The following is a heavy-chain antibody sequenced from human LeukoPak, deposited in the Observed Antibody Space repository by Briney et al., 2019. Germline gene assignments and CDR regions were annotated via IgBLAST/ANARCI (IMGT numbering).Heavy chain of an antibody. Sequence: GGSLRLSCSASGFTFSSYAMHWVRQAPGKGLEYVSAISSNGGSTHYADSVKGRFTISRDNSKNPLYLQMSSLRAEDTAVYYCVGTAMVKGFFDYWGQGTLVTVSS. J-gene: IGHJ4*02. V-gene: IGHV3-64D*06. D-gene: IGHD5-18*01. CDR2: ISSNGGST. CDR3: VGTAMVKGFFDY. CDR1: GFTFSSYA.